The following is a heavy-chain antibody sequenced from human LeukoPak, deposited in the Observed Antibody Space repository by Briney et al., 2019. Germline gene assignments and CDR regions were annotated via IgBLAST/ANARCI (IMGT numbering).Heavy chain of an antibody. Sequence: GGSLRLSGTASGFIFSGSWMAWIRQAPGKGLEWVAIIKKDGSEKYYVDSMKGRFTISRDNAKNSLFLQMNSLRAEDTAIYYCTTDTWYSAGHWGQGTLVTVSS. V-gene: IGHV3-7*03. D-gene: IGHD2-15*01. J-gene: IGHJ4*02. CDR3: TTDTWYSAGH. CDR1: GFIFSGSW. CDR2: IKKDGSEK.